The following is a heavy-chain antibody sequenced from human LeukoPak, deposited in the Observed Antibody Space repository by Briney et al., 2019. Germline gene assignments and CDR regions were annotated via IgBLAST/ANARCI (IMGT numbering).Heavy chain of an antibody. CDR2: ISYDGSNE. J-gene: IGHJ5*02. CDR3: ASTNYRGGTTGYNWFDP. V-gene: IGHV3-30-3*01. CDR1: GFTFSNYA. D-gene: IGHD1-26*01. Sequence: PGGSLRLSRAASGFTFSNYAMHWVRHAPGKGLEWVAVISYDGSNEYYADSVKGRFTISRDNSKNTLYLQMNSLRAEDTAMYYCASTNYRGGTTGYNWFDPWGQGTLVTVSS.